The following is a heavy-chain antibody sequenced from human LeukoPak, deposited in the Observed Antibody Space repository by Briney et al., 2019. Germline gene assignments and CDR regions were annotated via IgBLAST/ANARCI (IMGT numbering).Heavy chain of an antibody. CDR2: ISAYNGNT. D-gene: IGHD1-26*01. V-gene: IGHV1-18*01. CDR3: ARVWWELLTRDWFDP. Sequence: GASVKVSCKASGYTFTSYGISWVRQAPGQGLEWMGWISAYNGNTNYAQKVQGRVTMTKDTSAGIAYMEMRSLRSDDTAVYYCARVWWELLTRDWFDPWGQGTLVTVSS. CDR1: GYTFTSYG. J-gene: IGHJ5*02.